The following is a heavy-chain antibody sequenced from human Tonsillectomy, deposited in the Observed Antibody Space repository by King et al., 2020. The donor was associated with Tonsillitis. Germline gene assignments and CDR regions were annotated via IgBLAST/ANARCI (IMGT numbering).Heavy chain of an antibody. Sequence: VQLVESGGGLVQPGGSLRLSCAASGFTFSGFWMTWVRQAPGKGLEWVANIKQDGSEKHYVDSVKGRFTISRDNAKKSLYLQMNSPRAEDTAVYFCARVAYSGYDRTHCFVYWGQGTLVTVSS. J-gene: IGHJ4*02. CDR1: GFTFSGFW. CDR2: IKQDGSEK. CDR3: ARVAYSGYDRTHCFVY. D-gene: IGHD5-12*01. V-gene: IGHV3-7*03.